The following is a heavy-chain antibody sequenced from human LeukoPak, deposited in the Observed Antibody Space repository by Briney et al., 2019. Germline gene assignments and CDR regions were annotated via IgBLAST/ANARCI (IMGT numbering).Heavy chain of an antibody. J-gene: IGHJ4*02. CDR3: ARDNTAMAYYFDY. Sequence: GGSLRLSCAASGFTVSSNYMTWVRQAPGEGLEWVSVIYNGGSTYYADSVKGRFTISRDNSKNTLYLQMNSLRAEDTAVYYCARDNTAMAYYFDYWGQGTLVTVSS. V-gene: IGHV3-53*01. D-gene: IGHD5-18*01. CDR1: GFTVSSNY. CDR2: IYNGGST.